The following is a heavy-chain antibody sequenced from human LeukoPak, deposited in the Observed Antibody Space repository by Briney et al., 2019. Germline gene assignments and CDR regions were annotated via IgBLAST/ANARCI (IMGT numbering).Heavy chain of an antibody. CDR1: GFTFSSYE. CDR3: ARRQVGFSYGYSYYYMDV. J-gene: IGHJ6*03. Sequence: GGSLRLSCAASGFTFSSYEMNWVRQAPGKGLEWVSYISDSGSTKYYADSVKGRFTISRDNAKNSLYLQVNSLRAEDTAVYYCARRQVGFSYGYSYYYMDVWGKGTTVTVSS. D-gene: IGHD5-18*01. V-gene: IGHV3-48*03. CDR2: ISDSGSTK.